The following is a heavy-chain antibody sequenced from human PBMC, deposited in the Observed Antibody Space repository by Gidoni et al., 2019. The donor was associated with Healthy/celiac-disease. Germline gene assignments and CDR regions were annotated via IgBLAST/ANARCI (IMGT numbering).Heavy chain of an antibody. D-gene: IGHD3-3*01. CDR1: GGPVRSGSYY. V-gene: IGHV4-61*01. Sequence: QVQLQESGPGLVKPSETLSLTCPVSGGPVRSGSYYWSWIRQPPGKGLEWIGYIYYCGSTNYNPSLKGRVTISVDTSKNQFSLKLSSVTAADTAVYYCARDREDFWSGLRVAFDIWGQGTMVTVSS. CDR2: IYYCGST. J-gene: IGHJ3*02. CDR3: ARDREDFWSGLRVAFDI.